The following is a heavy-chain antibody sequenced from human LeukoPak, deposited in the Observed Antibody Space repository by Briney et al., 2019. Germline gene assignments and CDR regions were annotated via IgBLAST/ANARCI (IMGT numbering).Heavy chain of an antibody. J-gene: IGHJ4*02. V-gene: IGHV1-69*05. Sequence: SVKVSCKASGGTFSSYAISWVRQAPGQGLEWMGGIIPIFCTAKYAQQFQGRVTITTDEFTSTAYMELSSLRSEDTAVYYCARGGIGEDYGDYFDYWGQGTLVTVSS. CDR2: IIPIFCTA. CDR1: GGTFSSYA. CDR3: ARGGIGEDYGDYFDY. D-gene: IGHD4-17*01.